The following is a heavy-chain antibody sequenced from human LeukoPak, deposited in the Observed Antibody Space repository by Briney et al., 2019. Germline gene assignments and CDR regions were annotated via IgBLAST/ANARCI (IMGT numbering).Heavy chain of an antibody. V-gene: IGHV4-59*01. Sequence: SETLSLTCTVSGGSISSYYWSCIRQPPGKGLEWIGYIYYSGITKYNPSLKSRVTISVDTSKNQFSLKLSSVTAADTAVYYCARVNAYDSSGYCFDTWGQGTMVTVSS. CDR3: ARVNAYDSSGYCFDT. CDR2: IYYSGIT. CDR1: GGSISSYY. D-gene: IGHD3-22*01. J-gene: IGHJ3*02.